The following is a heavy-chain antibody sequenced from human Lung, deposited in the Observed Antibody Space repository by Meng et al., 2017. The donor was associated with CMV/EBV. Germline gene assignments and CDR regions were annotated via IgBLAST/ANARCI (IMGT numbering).Heavy chain of an antibody. CDR3: ARLFHTSLGTNYYYGMDV. Sequence: ASVXVSCKASGYTFTGYNIHWVRQAPGQGLEWMGWLNPNTGDTNYAQKFQGRVTLTGDTSISTAYMELSRLKSDDTDVFFCARLFHTSLGTNYYYGMDVWGQGTTVTSP. D-gene: IGHD3/OR15-3a*01. J-gene: IGHJ6*02. V-gene: IGHV1-2*02. CDR1: GYTFTGYN. CDR2: LNPNTGDT.